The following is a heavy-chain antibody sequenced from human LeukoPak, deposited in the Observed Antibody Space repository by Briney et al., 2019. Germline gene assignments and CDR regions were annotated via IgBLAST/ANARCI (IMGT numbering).Heavy chain of an antibody. CDR1: GFTFRTHW. J-gene: IGHJ3*02. CDR2: IKQDGSEK. Sequence: GGSLRLSCAASGFTFRTHWMSWFRQAPGKGLEWVANIKQDGSEKYLVDSVKGRFTISRDNAKNSLYLQMNSLRAEDTAVYYCARDEGAFDIWGQGTMVTVSS. V-gene: IGHV3-7*01. CDR3: ARDEGAFDI.